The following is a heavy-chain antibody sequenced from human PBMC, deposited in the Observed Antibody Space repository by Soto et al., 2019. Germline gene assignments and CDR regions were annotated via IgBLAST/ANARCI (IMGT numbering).Heavy chain of an antibody. CDR3: ARADIVLVPAAMVYYYGMDV. V-gene: IGHV1-69*13. Sequence: SVKVSCKASGGTFSSYAISWVRQAPGQGLEWMGGIIPIFGTANYAQKFQGRVTITADESTSTAYMELSSLRSEDTAVYYCARADIVLVPAAMVYYYGMDVWGKGTTVTVSS. CDR2: IIPIFGTA. J-gene: IGHJ6*04. CDR1: GGTFSSYA. D-gene: IGHD2-2*01.